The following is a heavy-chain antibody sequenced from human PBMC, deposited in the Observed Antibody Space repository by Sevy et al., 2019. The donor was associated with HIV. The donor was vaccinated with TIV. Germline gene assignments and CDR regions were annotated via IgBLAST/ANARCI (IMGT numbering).Heavy chain of an antibody. CDR1: GYTFTSYD. V-gene: IGHV1-8*01. J-gene: IGHJ6*02. D-gene: IGHD2-2*01. Sequence: ASVKVSCKASGYTFTSYDINWVRQATGQGLEWMGWMNPNSGNTGYAQKFQGRVTMTRNTSISTAYMELSSLRSEDTAVYYCARDPHCSSTSCYFRHIGYGSYYYYGMDVWGQGTTVTVSS. CDR2: MNPNSGNT. CDR3: ARDPHCSSTSCYFRHIGYGSYYYYGMDV.